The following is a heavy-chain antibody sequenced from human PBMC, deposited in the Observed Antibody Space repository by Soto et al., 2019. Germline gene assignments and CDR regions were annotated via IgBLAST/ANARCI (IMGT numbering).Heavy chain of an antibody. Sequence: QVQLQESGPGLVKPSQTLSLTCTVSGGSISSGGYYWSWIRQHPGKVLEWIGYIYYSGSTYYNPSLKSRVSISVDTSKHQFSLKLSSVTASDTAVYYCARLVRGVECRNFDYWGQGTLVTVSS. V-gene: IGHV4-31*03. CDR2: IYYSGST. D-gene: IGHD3-10*01. CDR1: GGSISSGGYY. CDR3: ARLVRGVECRNFDY. J-gene: IGHJ4*02.